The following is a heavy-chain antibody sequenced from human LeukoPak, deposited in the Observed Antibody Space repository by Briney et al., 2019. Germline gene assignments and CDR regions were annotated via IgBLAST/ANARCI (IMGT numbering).Heavy chain of an antibody. CDR3: ARDGVDHYGDY. J-gene: IGHJ4*02. V-gene: IGHV1-2*06. D-gene: IGHD3-3*01. CDR1: GYTYTGYY. Sequence: ASVRVSCKASGYTYTGYYMHWVRQATGQGLEWMGRINPNSGGTNYAQKFQGRVTMTRDTSISTAYMELSRLRSDDTAVYYCARDGVDHYGDYWGQGTLVTVSS. CDR2: INPNSGGT.